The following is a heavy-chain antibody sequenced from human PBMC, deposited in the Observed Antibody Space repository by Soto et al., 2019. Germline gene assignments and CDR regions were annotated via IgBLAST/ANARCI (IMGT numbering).Heavy chain of an antibody. CDR2: IYYSGST. CDR1: GGSISSGDYY. V-gene: IGHV4-30-4*01. J-gene: IGHJ5*02. D-gene: IGHD2-8*01. Sequence: PSETLSLTCTVSGGSISSGDYYWSWIRQPPGKGVEWIGYIYYSGSTYYNPSLKSRVTISVDTSKNQFSLKLSSVTAADTAVYYCARGASYCTNGVCYPNWFDPWGQGTLVTVSS. CDR3: ARGASYCTNGVCYPNWFDP.